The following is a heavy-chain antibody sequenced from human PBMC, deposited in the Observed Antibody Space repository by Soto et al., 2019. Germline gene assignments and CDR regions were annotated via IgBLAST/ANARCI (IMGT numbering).Heavy chain of an antibody. V-gene: IGHV1-69*12. J-gene: IGHJ4*02. Sequence: QVQLVQSGAEVKKPGSSVKVSCKASGGTFSSYAISWVRQTPGQWLEWMGGIIPIFGTANYAKKLQGRVTISEDESTSRVYRELSRMRSEVTAVYYCARTKRYYYESSGYSHPDYWGQGTLVTVSS. CDR2: IIPIFGTA. CDR3: ARTKRYYYESSGYSHPDY. CDR1: GGTFSSYA. D-gene: IGHD3-22*01.